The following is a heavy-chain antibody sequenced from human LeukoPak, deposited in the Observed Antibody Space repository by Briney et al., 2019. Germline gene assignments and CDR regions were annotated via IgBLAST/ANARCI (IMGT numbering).Heavy chain of an antibody. V-gene: IGHV3-64*01. Sequence: HPGGSLRLSCSASGFTFSSYAMHWVRQAPGKGLEYVSAITTNGGSTYYANSVKGRFTISRDNSKNTLYLQMGSLRAEDMAVYYCARGWVLWDYWGQGTLVTVSS. J-gene: IGHJ4*02. CDR3: ARGWVLWDY. CDR2: ITTNGGST. CDR1: GFTFSSYA. D-gene: IGHD2/OR15-2a*01.